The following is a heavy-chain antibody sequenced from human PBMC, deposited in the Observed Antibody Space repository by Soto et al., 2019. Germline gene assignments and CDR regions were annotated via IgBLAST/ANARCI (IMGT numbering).Heavy chain of an antibody. Sequence: GGSLRLSCAASGFTFSSYWMSWVRQAPGKGLEWVANIKQDGSEKYYVDSVKGRFTISRDNAKNSLYLQMNSLRAEDTAVYYCARDEAGSFLCSGGSCYGHYWGQGTLVTVSS. J-gene: IGHJ4*02. V-gene: IGHV3-7*05. CDR3: ARDEAGSFLCSGGSCYGHY. CDR2: IKQDGSEK. D-gene: IGHD2-15*01. CDR1: GFTFSSYW.